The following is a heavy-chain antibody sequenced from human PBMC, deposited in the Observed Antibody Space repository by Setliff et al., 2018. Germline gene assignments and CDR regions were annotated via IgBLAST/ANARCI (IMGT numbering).Heavy chain of an antibody. CDR1: GFSLCSSGVG. CDR3: AHIAGGGNSPRHDY. CDR2: INWNDDK. Sequence: SGPTLVNPTQTLTLTCTFSGFSLCSSGVGVGWIRQPPGKALEWLALINWNDDKRYSPALRTRLTITKDTSENQLVLAMTNMDPVDTATYYCAHIAGGGNSPRHDYWGQGTQVTVSS. D-gene: IGHD2-21*01. V-gene: IGHV2-5*01. J-gene: IGHJ4*02.